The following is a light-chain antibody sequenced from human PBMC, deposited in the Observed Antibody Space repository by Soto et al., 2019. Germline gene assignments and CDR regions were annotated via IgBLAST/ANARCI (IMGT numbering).Light chain of an antibody. Sequence: QAVVTQEPSLTVSPGGTVSLTCAPSTGAVTKGFSPNWLQQRPGQPPRALVYSINKTHSWTPARFSGSVLGGKAALTLSGVQPEDEAVHYSLLWYGGAYCFGTGTKLTVL. CDR1: TGAVTKGFS. J-gene: IGLJ1*01. CDR2: SIN. V-gene: IGLV7-43*01. CDR3: LLWYGGAYC.